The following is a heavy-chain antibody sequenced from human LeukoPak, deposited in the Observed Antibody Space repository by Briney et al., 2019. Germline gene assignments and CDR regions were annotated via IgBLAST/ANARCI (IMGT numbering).Heavy chain of an antibody. V-gene: IGHV1-18*01. J-gene: IGHJ4*02. D-gene: IGHD1-20*01. CDR2: ISAYNGNT. Sequence: ASVKVSCKASGYTFTSYDINWVRQAPGQGLEWMGWISAYNGNTRYAQKLQGRVTMTTDTSTSIAYMELRSLRSDDTAVYYCARDSADNWNDKAFDYWGQGTLVTVSS. CDR3: ARDSADNWNDKAFDY. CDR1: GYTFTSYD.